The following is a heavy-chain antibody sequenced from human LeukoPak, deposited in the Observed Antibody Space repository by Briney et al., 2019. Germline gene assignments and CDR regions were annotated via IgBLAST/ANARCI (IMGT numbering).Heavy chain of an antibody. Sequence: GGSLRLSCAASGFAFSSYWMSWVGQAPGKGLEGLANIKQDGSEKYYVDSVKGRFTISRDNAKNSLYLQMNSLRAEDTAVYYCAREGDYYDSSDAFDIWGQGTMVTVSS. V-gene: IGHV3-7*01. J-gene: IGHJ3*02. CDR3: AREGDYYDSSDAFDI. CDR1: GFAFSSYW. CDR2: IKQDGSEK. D-gene: IGHD3-22*01.